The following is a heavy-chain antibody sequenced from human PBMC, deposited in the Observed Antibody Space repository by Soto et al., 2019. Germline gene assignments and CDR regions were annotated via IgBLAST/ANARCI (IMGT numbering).Heavy chain of an antibody. CDR2: ISPKSGGT. CDR3: ARPPGYISDWYYFDL. CDR1: GYTFIDYY. Sequence: QVQLVQSGAEVKKPGASVKVSCEASGYTFIDYYMHWVRQAPGQGFEWMGRISPKSGGTNYTQKFQGRVTMTWDTSLNTAYMELNSLMSEDTAVYYCARPPGYISDWYYFDLWGQGTLVTVSS. D-gene: IGHD6-19*01. J-gene: IGHJ4*02. V-gene: IGHV1-2*02.